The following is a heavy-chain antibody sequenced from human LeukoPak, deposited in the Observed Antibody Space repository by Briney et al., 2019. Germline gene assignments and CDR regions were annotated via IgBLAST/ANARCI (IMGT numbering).Heavy chain of an antibody. J-gene: IGHJ4*02. CDR1: GFTFSSYA. D-gene: IGHD5-18*01. V-gene: IGHV3-23*01. Sequence: GGSLRLSCAASGFTFSSYAMSWVRQAPGKGLEWVSAISGSGGSTYYADSVKRRFTISRDNSKNTLYLHMNSLRSEDTAVYYCAKARYSYGRVDSWGQGTLVTVSS. CDR2: ISGSGGST. CDR3: AKARYSYGRVDS.